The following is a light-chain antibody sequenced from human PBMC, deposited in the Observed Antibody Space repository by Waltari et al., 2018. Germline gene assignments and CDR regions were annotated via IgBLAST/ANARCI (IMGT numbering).Light chain of an antibody. CDR1: SSDVGRYNL. J-gene: IGLJ3*02. CDR3: FSYAGSSTFAV. Sequence: QSALTQPASVSGSPGQSITISCTGTSSDVGRYNLVSWYQQHPGKAPKLMLYEVSKRPSGVSNRFSGSKSGNTASLTVSGLQAEDEADYYCFSYAGSSTFAVFGGGTKLTVL. V-gene: IGLV2-23*02. CDR2: EVS.